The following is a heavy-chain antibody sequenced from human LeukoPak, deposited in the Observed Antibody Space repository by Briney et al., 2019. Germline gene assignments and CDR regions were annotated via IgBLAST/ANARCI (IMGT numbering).Heavy chain of an antibody. CDR1: GFTFDDYA. CDR3: AKDISATGTFDY. D-gene: IGHD2-15*01. J-gene: IGHJ4*02. Sequence: GGSLRLSCAASGFTFDDYAMHWVRQAPGKGLEWVSGISWNSGSIGYADSVKGRFTISRDNAKNSLYLQMNSLRAEDTALYYCAKDISATGTFDYWGQGTLVTVSS. V-gene: IGHV3-9*01. CDR2: ISWNSGSI.